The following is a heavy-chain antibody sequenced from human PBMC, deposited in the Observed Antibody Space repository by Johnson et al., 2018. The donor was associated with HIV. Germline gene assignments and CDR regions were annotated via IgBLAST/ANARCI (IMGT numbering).Heavy chain of an antibody. Sequence: VQLVESGGGLIQPGGSLRLSCAASGFTVSSNYMSWLRQAPGTGLEWVSVIYSGGSTYYADSVKGRFTISRDNSKNTLYLQMNSLRAEDMAVYYCARDRGGDDAFDIWGQGTMVTVSS. J-gene: IGHJ3*02. CDR3: ARDRGGDDAFDI. V-gene: IGHV3-53*01. D-gene: IGHD3-10*01. CDR2: IYSGGST. CDR1: GFTVSSNY.